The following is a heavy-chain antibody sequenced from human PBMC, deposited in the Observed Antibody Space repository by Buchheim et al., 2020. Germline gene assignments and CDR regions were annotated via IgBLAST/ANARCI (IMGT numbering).Heavy chain of an antibody. CDR2: INHSGST. V-gene: IGHV4-34*01. Sequence: QVQLQQWGAGLLKPSETLSLTGAVYGGSFSGYYWSWIRQPPGKGLEWIGEINHSGSTNYNPSLKSRVTISVETSKNQFSLKLSSVTAADTAVYYCAIGGSGWPYYYYYYGMDVWGQGTT. CDR1: GGSFSGYY. CDR3: AIGGSGWPYYYYYYGMDV. D-gene: IGHD6-19*01. J-gene: IGHJ6*02.